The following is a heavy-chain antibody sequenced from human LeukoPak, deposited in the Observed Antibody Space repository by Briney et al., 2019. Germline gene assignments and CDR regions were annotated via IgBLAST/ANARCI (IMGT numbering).Heavy chain of an antibody. CDR2: ISAYNGNT. CDR1: GGTFFNYG. D-gene: IGHD1-26*01. V-gene: IGHV1-18*01. J-gene: IGHJ4*02. Sequence: ASVKVSCKASGGTFFNYGVTWVRQAPGQGLEWMGWISAYNGNTKYTQKLQDRVTMTTDTSTSTAYMELKTLRSDDTAVYFCARAGYSRFVDDLDYWGQGTLVTVSS. CDR3: ARAGYSRFVDDLDY.